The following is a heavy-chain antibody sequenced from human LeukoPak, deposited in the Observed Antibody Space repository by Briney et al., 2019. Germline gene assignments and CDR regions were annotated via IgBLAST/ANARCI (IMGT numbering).Heavy chain of an antibody. CDR1: GFTFSGSA. D-gene: IGHD3-3*01. V-gene: IGHV3-73*01. Sequence: GGSLRLSCAASGFTFSGSAMHWVRQASGKGLEWVGRIRSKANSYATAYAASVKGRFTISRDDSKNTAYLQMNSLKTEDTAVYYCTAGFWSGYSFDSWGQGTLVTVSS. CDR3: TAGFWSGYSFDS. CDR2: IRSKANSYAT. J-gene: IGHJ4*02.